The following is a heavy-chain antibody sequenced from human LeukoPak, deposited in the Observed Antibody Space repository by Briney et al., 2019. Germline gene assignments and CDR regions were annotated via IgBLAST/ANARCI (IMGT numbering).Heavy chain of an antibody. CDR3: IRGGLWDVTEY. CDR1: GFTSSSYA. D-gene: IGHD4/OR15-4a*01. V-gene: IGHV3-30*04. CDR2: ISYDGSNK. Sequence: PGGSLRLSCAASGFTSSSYAIHWVRQAPGKGLEWVAVISYDGSNKNYADSVKGRFTISRDNSKNTLYLQMNSLKTEDSGVYYCIRGGLWDVTEYWGQGTLVTVSS. J-gene: IGHJ4*02.